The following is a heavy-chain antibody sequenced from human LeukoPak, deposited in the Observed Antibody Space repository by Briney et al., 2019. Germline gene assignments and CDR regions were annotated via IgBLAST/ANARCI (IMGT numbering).Heavy chain of an antibody. D-gene: IGHD6-19*01. J-gene: IGHJ4*02. CDR1: GFTFDDYA. V-gene: IGHV3-43*02. CDR2: ISGDGGST. Sequence: GGSLRLSCAASGFTFDDYAMHWVRQAPGKGLEWVSLISGDGGSTYYADPVKGRFTISRDNSKNSLYLQMNSLRTEDTALYYCSAPVASADWGQGTLVTVSS. CDR3: SAPVASAD.